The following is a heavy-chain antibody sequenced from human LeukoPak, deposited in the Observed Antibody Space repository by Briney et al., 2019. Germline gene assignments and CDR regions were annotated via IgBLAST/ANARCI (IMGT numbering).Heavy chain of an antibody. V-gene: IGHV3-73*01. J-gene: IGHJ1*01. CDR1: GFTFSGSA. CDR3: TSTLGYCSGGSCYPQH. Sequence: AGGSLKLSCAASGFTFSGSAMHWVRQASGKGLEWVGRIRSKANSYATAYAASVKGRFTISRDDSKNTAYLQMNSLTTEDTAVYYCTSTLGYCSGGSCYPQHWGQGTLVTVSS. CDR2: IRSKANSYAT. D-gene: IGHD2-15*01.